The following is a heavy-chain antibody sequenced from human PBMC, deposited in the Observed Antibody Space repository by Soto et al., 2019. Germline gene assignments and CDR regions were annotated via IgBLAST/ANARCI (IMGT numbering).Heavy chain of an antibody. CDR1: GFTFSSYA. J-gene: IGHJ3*02. V-gene: IGHV3-23*01. CDR2: ISGSGGST. D-gene: IGHD3-22*01. CDR3: AKDVYYYDSSGYANDAFDI. Sequence: HPGGSLRLSCAASGFTFSSYAMSWVRQAPGKGLEWVSAISGSGGSTYYADSVKGRFTISRDNSKNTLYLQMNSLRAEDTAVYYCAKDVYYYDSSGYANDAFDIWGQGTMVTVSS.